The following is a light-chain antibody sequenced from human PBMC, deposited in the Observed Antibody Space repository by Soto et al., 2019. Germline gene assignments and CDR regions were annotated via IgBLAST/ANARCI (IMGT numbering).Light chain of an antibody. V-gene: IGKV1-39*01. CDR3: QQSYSTPYT. CDR2: AAS. Sequence: DIRITQSPSSLSASVGDRVTITCRASQSISSYLNWYQQKPGKAPELMIYAASSLQSAVPSRFSGSGSGADFALTISSLQPEDFATYYCQQSYSTPYTFGQWTKVDIK. J-gene: IGKJ2*01. CDR1: QSISSY.